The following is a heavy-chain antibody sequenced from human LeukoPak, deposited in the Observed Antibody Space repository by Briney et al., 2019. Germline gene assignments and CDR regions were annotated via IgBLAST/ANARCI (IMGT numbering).Heavy chain of an antibody. J-gene: IGHJ4*02. Sequence: GGSLRLSCAASGFTFSSYSMNWVRQAPGKGLEWVSSISSSSSYIYYADSVKGRFTISGDNAKNSLYLQMNSLRAEDTAVYYCARDDIVATTHFDYWGQGTLVTVSS. D-gene: IGHD5-12*01. CDR2: ISSSSSYI. CDR3: ARDDIVATTHFDY. CDR1: GFTFSSYS. V-gene: IGHV3-21*01.